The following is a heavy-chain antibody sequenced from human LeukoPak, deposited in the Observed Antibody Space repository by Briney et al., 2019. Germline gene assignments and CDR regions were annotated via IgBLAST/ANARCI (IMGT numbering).Heavy chain of an antibody. V-gene: IGHV1-46*01. CDR2: VNPSGGST. CDR1: GYTFTSYY. J-gene: IGHJ4*02. Sequence: ASVKVSCKASGYTFTSYYMHWVRQAPGQGLEWMGIVNPSGGSTSYAQKFQGRVTMTTDTSTSTAYMELRSLRSDDTAVHYCARDRRTDILTGYYLFDYWGQGTLVTVSS. CDR3: ARDRRTDILTGYYLFDY. D-gene: IGHD3-9*01.